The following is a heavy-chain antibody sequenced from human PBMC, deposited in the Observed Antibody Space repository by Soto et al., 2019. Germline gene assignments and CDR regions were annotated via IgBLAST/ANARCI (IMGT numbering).Heavy chain of an antibody. CDR1: GFTFSDHY. CDR2: SRNRVNSHTT. D-gene: IGHD1-26*01. CDR3: TRGLLGGAPSYAFHGMDV. Sequence: EVQLVESGGGLVQPGGSLRLSCAASGFTFSDHYMDWVRQAPGKGLEWVARSRNRVNSHTTEYAASVTGRFTISRDESKRSLYLQMNSLKIEDTAVYYCTRGLLGGAPSYAFHGMDVWGQGTTVTVSS. J-gene: IGHJ6*01. V-gene: IGHV3-72*01.